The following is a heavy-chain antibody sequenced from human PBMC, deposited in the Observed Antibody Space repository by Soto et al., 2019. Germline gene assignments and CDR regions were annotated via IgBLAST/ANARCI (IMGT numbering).Heavy chain of an antibody. J-gene: IGHJ4*02. V-gene: IGHV1-69*13. CDR1: GCTFSSYA. CDR3: ARSTTNYDNTGYYLDY. CDR2: IIPILGTA. Sequence: ASVKVSCKASGCTFSSYAISWVRQAPGQGLEWMGGIIPILGTANYAQKFKGRVTITADESTSTAYMELSSLRSEDTAVYYCARSTTNYDNTGYYLDYGGQGTWVTV. D-gene: IGHD3-22*01.